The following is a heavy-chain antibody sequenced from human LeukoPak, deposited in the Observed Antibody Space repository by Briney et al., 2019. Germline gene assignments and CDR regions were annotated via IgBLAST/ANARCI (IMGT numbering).Heavy chain of an antibody. CDR1: GFTFSSYS. Sequence: PGGSLRLSCAASGFTFSSYSMNWVRQAPGKGLEWVSSISSSSSYIYYADSVKGRFTISRDNAKNSLYLRMNSLRAEDTAVYYCARVVAYYYGSGSYYDAFDIWGQGTMVTVSS. J-gene: IGHJ3*02. V-gene: IGHV3-21*01. CDR2: ISSSSSYI. D-gene: IGHD3-10*01. CDR3: ARVVAYYYGSGSYYDAFDI.